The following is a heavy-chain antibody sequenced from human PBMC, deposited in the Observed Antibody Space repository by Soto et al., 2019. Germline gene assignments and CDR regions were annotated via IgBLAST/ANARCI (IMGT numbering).Heavy chain of an antibody. V-gene: IGHV3-23*01. CDR2: ISGSGGST. J-gene: IGHJ4*02. CDR3: AKDIELMVRGVIIDY. CDR1: GFTFSSYA. D-gene: IGHD3-10*01. Sequence: GGSLRLSCAASGFTFSSYAMSWVRQAPGKGLEWVSGISGSGGSTYYADSVKGRFTISRDNSKNTLYLQMNSLRAEDTAVYYCAKDIELMVRGVIIDYWGQGTLVTVSS.